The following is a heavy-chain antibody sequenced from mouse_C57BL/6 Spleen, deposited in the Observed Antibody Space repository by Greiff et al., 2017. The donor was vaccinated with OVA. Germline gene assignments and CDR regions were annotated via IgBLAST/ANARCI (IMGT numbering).Heavy chain of an antibody. D-gene: IGHD2-4*01. Sequence: EVQRVESGPVLARPGASVKMSCKTSGYTFTSYWMHWVKQRPGQGLEWIGAIYPGNSDTSYNQKFKGKAKLTAVTSASTAYMELSSLTNEDSAVYYCTRCDYDGVYAMDYWGQGTSVTVSS. CDR1: GYTFTSYW. CDR2: IYPGNSDT. CDR3: TRCDYDGVYAMDY. V-gene: IGHV1-5*01. J-gene: IGHJ4*01.